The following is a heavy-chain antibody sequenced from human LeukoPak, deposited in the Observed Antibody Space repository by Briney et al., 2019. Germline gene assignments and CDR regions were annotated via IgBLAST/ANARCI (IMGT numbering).Heavy chain of an antibody. V-gene: IGHV3-7*03. CDR1: GFTFGSYW. Sequence: HPGGSLRLSCAASGFTFGSYWMSWVRQAPGKGLEWVASIKQDGSEKYYANSVKGRFTISRYNDKSSMYLQMNSLGAEDTPVYYCARDRSGSVSYPDYYMDIWGKGTTVSVSS. CDR3: ARDRSGSVSYPDYYMDI. J-gene: IGHJ6*03. CDR2: IKQDGSEK. D-gene: IGHD3-10*01.